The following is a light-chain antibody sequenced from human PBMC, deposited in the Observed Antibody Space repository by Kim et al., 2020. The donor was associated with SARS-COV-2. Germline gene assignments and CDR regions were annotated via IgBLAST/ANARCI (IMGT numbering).Light chain of an antibody. Sequence: GRRVTIACSGRSSNIGANTVNWYQQFAGSAPKLLIFTSDQRPSGVPARFSGSKSGSSASLAISGLQPEDEGDYYCAAWDDSLNGPVFGGGTQLTVL. J-gene: IGLJ2*01. CDR2: TSD. CDR3: AAWDDSLNGPV. CDR1: SSNIGANT. V-gene: IGLV1-44*01.